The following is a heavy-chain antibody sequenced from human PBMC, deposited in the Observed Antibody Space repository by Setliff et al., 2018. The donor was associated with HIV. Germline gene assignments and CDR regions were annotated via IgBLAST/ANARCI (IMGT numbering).Heavy chain of an antibody. CDR3: ASQYCSAGSCYSDY. CDR2: IYYSGST. J-gene: IGHJ4*02. V-gene: IGHV4-39*01. Sequence: SETLSLTCTVSGGSISNSAYYWGWIRQPPGKGLEWIGGIYYSGSTYHNPSLKSRVTTPVDTSKNQFSLKLTSVTAADTAVYYCASQYCSAGSCYSDYWGQGTLVTVSS. D-gene: IGHD2-15*01. CDR1: GGSISNSAYY.